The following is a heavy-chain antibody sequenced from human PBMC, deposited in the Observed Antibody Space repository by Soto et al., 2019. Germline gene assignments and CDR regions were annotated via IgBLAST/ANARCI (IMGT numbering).Heavy chain of an antibody. J-gene: IGHJ5*02. CDR3: ARDYYGSGRDPNWFDP. V-gene: IGHV1-69*01. CDR2: IIPIFGTA. CDR1: GGTFSSYA. Sequence: QVQLVQSGAEVKKPGSSVKVSCKASGGTFSSYAISWVRQAPGQGLEWMGGIIPIFGTANYAQKFQGRVMITADESASTAYMELSSLRSEDTAVYYCARDYYGSGRDPNWFDPWGQGTLVTVSS. D-gene: IGHD3-10*01.